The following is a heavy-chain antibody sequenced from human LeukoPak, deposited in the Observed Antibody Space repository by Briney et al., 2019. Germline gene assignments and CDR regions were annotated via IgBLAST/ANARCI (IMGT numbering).Heavy chain of an antibody. CDR1: GGSISSSSYY. J-gene: IGHJ4*02. CDR3: ASRRGYYDYVWGSYRLDY. V-gene: IGHV4-39*01. Sequence: PSETLSLTCIVSGGSISSSSYYWGWIRQPPGKGLEWIGSIYYSGSTYYNPSLKSRVTISVDTSKNQFSLKLSSVTAADTAVYYCASRRGYYDYVWGSYRLDYWGQGTLVTVSS. CDR2: IYYSGST. D-gene: IGHD3-16*02.